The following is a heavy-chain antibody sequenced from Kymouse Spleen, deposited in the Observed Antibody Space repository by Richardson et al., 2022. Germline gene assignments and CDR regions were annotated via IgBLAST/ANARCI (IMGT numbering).Heavy chain of an antibody. V-gene: IGHV3-23*04. D-gene: IGHD6-6*01. CDR1: GFTFSSYA. CDR3: AKDHRCIAARRDYYYGMDV. J-gene: IGHJ6*02. Sequence: EVQLVESGGGLVQPGGSLRLSCAASGFTFSSYAMSWVRQAPGKGLEWVSAISGSGGSTYYADSVKGRFTISRDNSKNTLYLQMNSLRAEDTAVYYCAKDHRCIAARRDYYYGMDVWGQGTTVTVSS. CDR2: ISGSGGST.